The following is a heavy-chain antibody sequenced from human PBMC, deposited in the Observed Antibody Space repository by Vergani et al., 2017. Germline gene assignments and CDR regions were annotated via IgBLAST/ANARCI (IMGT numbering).Heavy chain of an antibody. CDR1: GYTFTGYY. D-gene: IGHD5-24*01. CDR3: ARGPRWLQARPYDY. J-gene: IGHJ4*02. V-gene: IGHV1-2*02. CDR2: INPNSGGT. Sequence: QVQLVQSGAEVKKPGASVKVSCKASGYTFTGYYMHWVRQAPGQGLECMGWINPNSGGTNYAQTFQGRVTMTRDTSISTAYMELSRLRSDDTAVYYCARGPRWLQARPYDYWGQGTLVTGSS.